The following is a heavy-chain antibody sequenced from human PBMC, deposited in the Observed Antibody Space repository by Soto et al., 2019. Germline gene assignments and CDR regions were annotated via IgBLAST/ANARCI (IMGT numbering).Heavy chain of an antibody. CDR1: GGSFIGYY. D-gene: IGHD5-18*01. CDR3: ARGGRGYSYGFRTNWFDP. V-gene: IGHV4-34*01. CDR2: INDSGST. J-gene: IGHJ5*02. Sequence: SETLSLTCAVYGGSFIGYYWSWILQPPWKGLEWIGEINDSGSTNYNPSLKSRVTISVDTSKNLLSLKLSSVTAADTAVYYCARGGRGYSYGFRTNWFDPWGQGTLVTVSS.